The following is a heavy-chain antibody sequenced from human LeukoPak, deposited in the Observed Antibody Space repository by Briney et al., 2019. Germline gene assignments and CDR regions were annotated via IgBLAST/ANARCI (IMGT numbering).Heavy chain of an antibody. D-gene: IGHD3-22*01. CDR1: GYTFTGYY. J-gene: IGHJ5*02. CDR3: ARFYDSSGYYFQYNWFDP. V-gene: IGHV1-2*02. CDR2: INPNSGGT. Sequence: ASVKVSCKASGYTFTGYYMHWVRQAPGQGLEWMGWINPNSGGTNYAQKFQGRVTMTRDTSISTAYMGLSRLRSDDTAVYYCARFYDSSGYYFQYNWFDPWGQGTLVTVSS.